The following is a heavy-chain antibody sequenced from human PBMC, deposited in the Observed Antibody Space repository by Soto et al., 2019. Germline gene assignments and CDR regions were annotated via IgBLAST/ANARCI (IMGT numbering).Heavy chain of an antibody. CDR1: GFTFSAYA. CDR3: AIRIFGVEY. V-gene: IGHV3-23*01. D-gene: IGHD3-3*02. CDR2: ISGTSPRT. Sequence: EVQMLESGGGLVQPGGSLRLSCAASGFTFSAYAMSWVRQAPGKGLEWVSAISGTSPRTYYADSVQGRFTISRDISRKALFLQMNTLRAEDTSVYFGAIRIFGVEYWGQGHQVT. J-gene: IGHJ4*02.